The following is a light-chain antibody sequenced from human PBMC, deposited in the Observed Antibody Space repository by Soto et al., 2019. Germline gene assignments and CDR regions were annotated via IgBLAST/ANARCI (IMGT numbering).Light chain of an antibody. CDR2: GAS. V-gene: IGKV3-20*01. CDR3: QQYGRSRT. J-gene: IGKJ1*01. Sequence: EIVLTQSPGTLSLSPGERATLSCRASQSVSSSYLAWYQQKPGQAPRLLIYGASSRATGIPDRFSGSGSGTDFTLNISTLEPEDFAVYYCQQYGRSRTFGQGTKVEIK. CDR1: QSVSSSY.